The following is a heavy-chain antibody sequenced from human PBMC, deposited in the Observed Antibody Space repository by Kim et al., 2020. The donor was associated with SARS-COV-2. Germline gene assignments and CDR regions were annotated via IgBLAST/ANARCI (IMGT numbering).Heavy chain of an antibody. D-gene: IGHD1-26*01. CDR1: GFTFTTYW. V-gene: IGHV3-7*05. J-gene: IGHJ3*01. CDR2: AKQDGAER. Sequence: GGSLRLSCAASGFTFTTYWMTWFRKAPAKVVEWVASAKQDGAERHYLDSVKGRFTTERDNARNSLSLQMNILRTEDTAVFFCARAKVGATTPDAFDVWGRGTPVTV. CDR3: ARAKVGATTPDAFDV.